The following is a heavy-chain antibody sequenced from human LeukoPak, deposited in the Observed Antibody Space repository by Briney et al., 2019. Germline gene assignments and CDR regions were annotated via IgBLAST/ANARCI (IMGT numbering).Heavy chain of an antibody. Sequence: SETLSLTCAVYGGSFSDYYWSWIRQPPGKGLEWIGEINHSGSTNYNPSLKSRVTISVDTSKNHFSLKLSSVTAADTAVYYCARRRYSYGLDYWGQGTLVTVSS. D-gene: IGHD5-18*01. J-gene: IGHJ4*02. CDR2: INHSGST. CDR3: ARRRYSYGLDY. V-gene: IGHV4-34*01. CDR1: GGSFSDYY.